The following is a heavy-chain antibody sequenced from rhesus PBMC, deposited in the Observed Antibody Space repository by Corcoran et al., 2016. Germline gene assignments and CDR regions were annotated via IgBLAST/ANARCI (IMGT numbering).Heavy chain of an antibody. V-gene: IGHV4-169*02. Sequence: QLQLQESGPGLVKPSETLSVTCAVSGGSISSSYWSWSRQAPGKGLEWIGYIYGSGSTTNHNPALKSRVTLSVATSKNQLSLKLSSVTAADTAVYYCAGGGSNWGPFDYWGQGVLVTVSS. CDR1: GGSISSSY. CDR3: AGGGSNWGPFDY. CDR2: IYGSGSTT. J-gene: IGHJ4*01. D-gene: IGHD7-45*01.